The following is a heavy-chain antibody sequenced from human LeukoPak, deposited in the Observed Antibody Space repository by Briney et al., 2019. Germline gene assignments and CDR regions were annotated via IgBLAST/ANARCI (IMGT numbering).Heavy chain of an antibody. CDR3: ARGGVPAYFDY. CDR2: INPGDGST. D-gene: IGHD3-10*01. V-gene: IGHV1-46*01. CDR1: GYTFTSSY. Sequence: ASVKVSCKASGYTFTSSYIHWVRQAPGQGLEWMGIINPGDGSTSYAQKFQGRVTMARDMSTSTVYMELSSLRSEDTALYYCARGGVPAYFDYWGQGALVTVSS. J-gene: IGHJ4*02.